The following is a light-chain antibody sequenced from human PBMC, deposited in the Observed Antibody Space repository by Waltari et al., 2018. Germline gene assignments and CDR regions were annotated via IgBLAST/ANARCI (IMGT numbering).Light chain of an antibody. Sequence: QSALTQPASVSGSPGQSITISCTGTSSDVGGYNSVSWYQDHPGQAPKVIIYDVSDRPSGNSERFSGSQSGNTASLTISGLQAEDEADYYCSSQSSDNVVLFGGVTKLTVL. CDR2: DVS. V-gene: IGLV2-14*03. CDR3: SSQSSDNVVL. CDR1: SSDVGGYNS. J-gene: IGLJ2*01.